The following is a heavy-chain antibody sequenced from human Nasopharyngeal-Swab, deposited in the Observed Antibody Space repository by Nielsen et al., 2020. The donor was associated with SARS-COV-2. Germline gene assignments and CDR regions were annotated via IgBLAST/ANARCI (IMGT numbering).Heavy chain of an antibody. V-gene: IGHV4-59*01. Sequence: SETLSLTCTVSGASMSGYSWSWIRQPPGKGLEWIAFMYDTEYTNSNPSLRGRATISLDTSKNQFSLKVTSVTAADTAVYYCARENWQLANVFDIWGQGTMVTVSS. D-gene: IGHD6-19*01. CDR2: MYDTEYT. CDR3: ARENWQLANVFDI. CDR1: GASMSGYS. J-gene: IGHJ3*02.